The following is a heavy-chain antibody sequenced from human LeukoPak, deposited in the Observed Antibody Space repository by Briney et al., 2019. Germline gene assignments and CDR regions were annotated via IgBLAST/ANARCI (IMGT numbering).Heavy chain of an antibody. CDR2: IYYSGNN. CDR1: GGSISRADYY. D-gene: IGHD3-3*01. CDR3: ARDSDFWSGYYYFDY. J-gene: IGHJ4*02. Sequence: PSETLSLTCTVSGGSISRADYYWSWIRQPPGKGLEWIGYIYYSGNNYYNPSLKSRATISVDTSKTQFSLKLSSVTAADTAVYYCARDSDFWSGYYYFDYWGQGTLVTVSS. V-gene: IGHV4-30-4*08.